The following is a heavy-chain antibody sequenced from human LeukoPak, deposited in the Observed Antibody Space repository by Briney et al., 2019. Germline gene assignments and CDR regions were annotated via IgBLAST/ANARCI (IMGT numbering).Heavy chain of an antibody. CDR3: ARVPPGDYGDYYYFDY. CDR2: INWNGGST. D-gene: IGHD4-17*01. V-gene: IGHV3-20*04. Sequence: GGSLRLSCAASGFTFDDYGISWVRQAPGKGLEWVSSINWNGGSTDYADSVKGRFTISRDNAKNSLYLQMNSLRAEDTALYYCARVPPGDYGDYYYFDYWGQGTLVTVSS. J-gene: IGHJ4*02. CDR1: GFTFDDYG.